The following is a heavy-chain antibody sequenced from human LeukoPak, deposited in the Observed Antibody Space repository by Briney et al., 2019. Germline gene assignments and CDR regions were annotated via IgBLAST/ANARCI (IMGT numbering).Heavy chain of an antibody. CDR3: GKALPDFWSGYYTDPYFDY. J-gene: IGHJ4*02. CDR1: GFTFSTYA. CDR2: ISVSGGST. V-gene: IGHV3-23*01. D-gene: IGHD3-3*01. Sequence: AGGSLRLSCATSGFTFSTYAMNWVRQAPGKGLEWVSVISVSGGSTYYAASVKGRFTISRDNSKNTLYLQMNSLRVEDTAVYYCGKALPDFWSGYYTDPYFDYWGQGTLVTVSS.